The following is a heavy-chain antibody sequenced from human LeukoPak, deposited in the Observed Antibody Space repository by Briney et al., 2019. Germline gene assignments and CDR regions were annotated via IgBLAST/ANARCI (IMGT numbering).Heavy chain of an antibody. V-gene: IGHV4-39*07. D-gene: IGHD3-16*01. CDR3: ASSWGSSGDY. CDR2: IYYSGST. Sequence: SETLSLTCTVSGGSISSSSYYWGWIRQPPGKGLEWIGSIYYSGSTYYNPSLKSRVTISVDTSKNQFSLKLSSVTAADTAVYYCASSWGSSGDYWGQGTLVTVSS. J-gene: IGHJ4*02. CDR1: GGSISSSSYY.